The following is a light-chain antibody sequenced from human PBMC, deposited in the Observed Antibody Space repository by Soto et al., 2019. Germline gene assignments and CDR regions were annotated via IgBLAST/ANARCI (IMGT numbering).Light chain of an antibody. CDR2: GAS. CDR1: QSVSSNY. CDR3: QQYSSSST. J-gene: IGKJ2*01. V-gene: IGKV3-20*01. Sequence: EIVLTQSPGTLSLSPGERATLSCRASQSVSSNYLAWYQQKPGQAPRLLIYGASIRATGLPDRFSRSGSGTDFNLTISRLEPEHFAVYYCQQYSSSSTFGQAHKLEIK.